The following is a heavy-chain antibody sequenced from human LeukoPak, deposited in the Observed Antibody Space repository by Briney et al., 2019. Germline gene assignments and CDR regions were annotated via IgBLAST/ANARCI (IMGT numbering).Heavy chain of an antibody. CDR3: ARDAGYCSSTSCYTEDAFDI. CDR2: IYTSGRT. V-gene: IGHV4-61*02. CDR1: GGSISSGSYY. J-gene: IGHJ3*02. Sequence: SETLSLTCSVSGGSISSGSYYWSWIRQPAGKRLEWIGRIYTSGRTNYNPSLKSRVTISVDTSKNQFSLKLSSVTAADTAVYYCARDAGYCSSTSCYTEDAFDIWGQGTMVTVSS. D-gene: IGHD2-2*02.